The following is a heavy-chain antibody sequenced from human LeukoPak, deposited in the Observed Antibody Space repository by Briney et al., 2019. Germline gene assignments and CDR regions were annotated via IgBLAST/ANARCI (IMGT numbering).Heavy chain of an antibody. V-gene: IGHV5-51*01. J-gene: IGHJ4*02. Sequence: GESLKISCKGSGYSFTSYWIGWVRQLPGKGLEWMGIIYPGDSDTRYSPSFQGQVTISADKSISTAYLQWSSLKASDTAMYYCARHLRYFDWPAAYWGQGTLVTVSS. CDR2: IYPGDSDT. CDR1: GYSFTSYW. D-gene: IGHD3-9*01. CDR3: ARHLRYFDWPAAY.